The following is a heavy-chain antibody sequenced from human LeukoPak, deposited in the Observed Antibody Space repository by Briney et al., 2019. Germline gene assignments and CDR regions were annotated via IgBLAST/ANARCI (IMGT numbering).Heavy chain of an antibody. CDR1: GFNFDRYT. V-gene: IGHV3-43*01. CDR3: AKELGTMFFDY. Sequence: QTGGSLRLSCATSGFNFDRYTIHWVRQAPGKGLEWVSLAGWAGGTTFYSDSVRGRFTISRDSGRKSVYLQMNSLTTDDTAFYFCAKELGTMFFDYWGQGALVTVSS. J-gene: IGHJ4*02. D-gene: IGHD3-10*02. CDR2: AGWAGGTT.